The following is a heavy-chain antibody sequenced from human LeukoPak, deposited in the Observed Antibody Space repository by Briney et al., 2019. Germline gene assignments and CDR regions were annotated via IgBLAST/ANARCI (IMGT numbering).Heavy chain of an antibody. J-gene: IGHJ4*02. CDR2: IIPIFGTA. Sequence: ASVKVSCKASGGTFSSYAISWVRQAPGQGLEWMGGIIPIFGTANYAQKFQGRVTITADESTSTAYMELSSLRSEDTAVYYCARDLHYDFWSGSFDYWAREPWSPSPQ. CDR1: GGTFSSYA. D-gene: IGHD3-3*01. V-gene: IGHV1-69*13. CDR3: ARDLHYDFWSGSFDY.